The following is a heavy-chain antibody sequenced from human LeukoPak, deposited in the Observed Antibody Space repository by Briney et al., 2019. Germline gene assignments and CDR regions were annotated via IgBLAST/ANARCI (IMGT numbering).Heavy chain of an antibody. D-gene: IGHD3-10*01. J-gene: IGHJ3*02. V-gene: IGHV1-46*01. CDR3: SSRYGSGTKRNNDAFDI. CDR2: INPSGGST. CDR1: GYTFTSYY. Sequence: GASVKVSCKASGYTFTSYYMHWVRQAPGQGLEWMGVINPSGGSTSYAQKFQGRVTRITDTSTSTVYMELSSLRSEDTAVYYCSSRYGSGTKRNNDAFDIWGQGTMVTVSS.